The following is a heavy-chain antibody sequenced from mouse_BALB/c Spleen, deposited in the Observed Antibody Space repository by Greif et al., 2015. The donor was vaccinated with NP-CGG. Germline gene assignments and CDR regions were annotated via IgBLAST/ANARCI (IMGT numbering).Heavy chain of an antibody. CDR2: INPSTGYT. D-gene: IGHD3-1*01. Sequence: QVQLQQSGAELAKPGASVKMSCKASGYTFTSYWMHWVKQRPGQGLEWIGYINPSTGYTEYNQKFKDKATLTADKSSSTAYMQLSSLTPEDSAVYYCARSQGRNYYAMDYWGQGTSVTVSS. J-gene: IGHJ4*01. CDR3: ARSQGRNYYAMDY. CDR1: GYTFTSYW. V-gene: IGHV1-7*01.